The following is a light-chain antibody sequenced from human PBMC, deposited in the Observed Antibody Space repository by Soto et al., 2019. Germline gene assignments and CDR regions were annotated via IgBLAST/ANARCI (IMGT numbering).Light chain of an antibody. CDR3: QQSSSTSYT. J-gene: IGKJ2*01. CDR1: QSISSY. CDR2: AAS. V-gene: IGKV1-39*01. Sequence: DIQMTQSPSSLSASVGDRVTITCRASQSISSYLNWYQQKPGKAPKLLIYAASSLQSGVPSRFSGSGSGTDFTLTISSLQTEDFATYYCQQSSSTSYTFGQGTKLEIK.